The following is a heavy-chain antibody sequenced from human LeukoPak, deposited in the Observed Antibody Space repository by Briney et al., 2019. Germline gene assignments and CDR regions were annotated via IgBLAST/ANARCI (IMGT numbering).Heavy chain of an antibody. CDR1: GFTFSSYA. J-gene: IGHJ4*02. Sequence: GGSLRLSCAVSGFTFSSYAMHWVRQAPGKGLEWVAVISYDGSNKYYADSVKGRFTISRDNSKNTLYLQMNSLRAEDTAVYYCARSSWLAKFDYWGQGTLVTVSS. CDR3: ARSSWLAKFDY. CDR2: ISYDGSNK. V-gene: IGHV3-30-3*01. D-gene: IGHD6-13*01.